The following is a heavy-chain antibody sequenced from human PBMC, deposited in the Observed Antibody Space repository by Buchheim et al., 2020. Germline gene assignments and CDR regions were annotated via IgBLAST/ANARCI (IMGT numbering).Heavy chain of an antibody. V-gene: IGHV3-72*01. CDR2: SRNKANSYTT. CDR3: ARGSTSGYSDN. J-gene: IGHJ4*02. CDR1: GFSFSDRY. Sequence: EVQVVESGGGLVQPGGSLRLSCAASGFSFSDRYMDWVRQAPGKGLEWIGRSRNKANSYTTEYAASVTGRFIISRDDSGYSLYLQMNSLKTEDTAVYYCARGSTSGYSDNWGQGT. D-gene: IGHD3-22*01.